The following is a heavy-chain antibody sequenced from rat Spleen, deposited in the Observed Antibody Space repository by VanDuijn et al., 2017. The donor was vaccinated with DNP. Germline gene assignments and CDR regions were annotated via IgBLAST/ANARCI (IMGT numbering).Heavy chain of an antibody. CDR1: GFSLTSYN. V-gene: IGHV2S13*01. D-gene: IGHD4-3*01. CDR3: TRDSGFAY. J-gene: IGHJ3*01. Sequence: QVQLKESGPGLVQPSQTLSLTCTVAGFSLTSYNVHWVRQPPGKGLEWMGVIWSGGNTDYNSALKSRLSISRDTSKSQVFLNMNSLQTEDTAIYYCTRDSGFAYWGQGTLVTVSS. CDR2: IWSGGNT.